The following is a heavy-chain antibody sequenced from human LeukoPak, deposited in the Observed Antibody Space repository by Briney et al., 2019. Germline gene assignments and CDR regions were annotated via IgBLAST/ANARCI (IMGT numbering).Heavy chain of an antibody. CDR2: ISAYNGNT. V-gene: IGHV1-18*03. D-gene: IGHD3-3*01. J-gene: IGHJ4*02. CDR3: ARAEPVEPLHYDFPNDY. Sequence: ASVKVSCKASGYTFTSYGISWVRQAPGQGLEWMGWISAYNGNTNYAQKLQGRVTMTTDTSTSTAYMELRSLRSDDMAVYYCARAEPVEPLHYDFPNDYWGQGTLVTVSS. CDR1: GYTFTSYG.